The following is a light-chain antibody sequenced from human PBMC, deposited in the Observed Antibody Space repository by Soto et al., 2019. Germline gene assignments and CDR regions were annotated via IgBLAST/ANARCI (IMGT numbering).Light chain of an antibody. V-gene: IGKV1-39*01. CDR1: LRISKY. CDR3: QQSHSTPLT. J-gene: IGKJ4*01. Sequence: DIKLTQPPSSLSAYVGDRVTITCRASLRISKYLNWYQQKPGKAPKLLIYGASTLQSGVPSRFSGSGSGTDFTLTITNLQPEDSATYFCQQSHSTPLTFGGGTKLEI. CDR2: GAS.